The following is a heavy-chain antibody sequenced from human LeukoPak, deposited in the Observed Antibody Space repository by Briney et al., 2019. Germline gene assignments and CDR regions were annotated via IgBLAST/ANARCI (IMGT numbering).Heavy chain of an antibody. CDR1: GGSISSYY. V-gene: IGHV4-59*01. Sequence: SETLSLTCTVSGGSISSYYWSWLRQPPGKGLEWIGYIYYSGSTNYNPSLKSRVTISVDTSKNQFSLKLSSVTAADTAVYYCARSNIAVAGNDYWGQGTLVTVSS. J-gene: IGHJ4*02. CDR2: IYYSGST. D-gene: IGHD6-19*01. CDR3: ARSNIAVAGNDY.